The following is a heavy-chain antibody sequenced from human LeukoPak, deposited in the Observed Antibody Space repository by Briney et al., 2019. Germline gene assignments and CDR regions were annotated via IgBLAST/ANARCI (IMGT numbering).Heavy chain of an antibody. V-gene: IGHV3-30*02. D-gene: IGHD3-22*01. Sequence: GGSLRLSCAASGFTFSNYGMHWVRQAPGKGLEWVAFIRYDGSNKYYADSVKGRFTISRDNSKNSLYLQMNSLRAEDTAVYYCARDPYYPTFYGMDVWGQGTTVTVSS. J-gene: IGHJ6*02. CDR1: GFTFSNYG. CDR3: ARDPYYPTFYGMDV. CDR2: IRYDGSNK.